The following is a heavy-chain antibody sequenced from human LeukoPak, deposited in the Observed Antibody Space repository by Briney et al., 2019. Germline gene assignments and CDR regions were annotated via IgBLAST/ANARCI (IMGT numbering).Heavy chain of an antibody. CDR2: IYYSGST. D-gene: IGHD3-22*01. V-gene: IGHV4-39*01. J-gene: IGHJ4*02. CDR1: GGSISSSTYY. Sequence: SETLSLTCTVSGGSISSSTYYWGWIRQPPGKGPEWIGSIYYSGSTYYNPSLKSRVTISVDTSKNQFSLKLSSVTAADTAVYYCARPDYDSGEDYWGQGTLVTVSS. CDR3: ARPDYDSGEDY.